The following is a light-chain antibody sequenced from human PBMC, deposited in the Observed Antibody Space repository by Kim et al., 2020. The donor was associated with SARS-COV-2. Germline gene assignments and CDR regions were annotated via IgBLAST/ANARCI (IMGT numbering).Light chain of an antibody. Sequence: EIVLTQSPGTLSLSPGERATLSCRASQSVSSSYLAWDQKKPGHAPRLLIYGASSRATGIPDRFSGSGSGTDFTLTISILEPEDLAVYYCQQYGSSPLYTFGQGTNLEI. V-gene: IGKV3-20*01. J-gene: IGKJ2*01. CDR1: QSVSSSY. CDR2: GAS. CDR3: QQYGSSPLYT.